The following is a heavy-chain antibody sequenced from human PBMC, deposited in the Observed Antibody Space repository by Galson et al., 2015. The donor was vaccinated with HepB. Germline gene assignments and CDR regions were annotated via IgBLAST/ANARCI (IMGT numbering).Heavy chain of an antibody. V-gene: IGHV1-69*10. J-gene: IGHJ6*03. CDR3: ASPPEPCGGDCSRYYYYYMDD. CDR1: GGTFSSYA. D-gene: IGHD2-21*01. Sequence: SVKVSCKASGGTFSSYAISWVRQAPGQGLEWMGGIIPILSIANYAQKFQGRVPITADKSTSTAYMELSSLRSEDTAVYYCASPPEPCGGDCSRYYYYYMDDGGKGTTVTLSS. CDR2: IIPILSIA.